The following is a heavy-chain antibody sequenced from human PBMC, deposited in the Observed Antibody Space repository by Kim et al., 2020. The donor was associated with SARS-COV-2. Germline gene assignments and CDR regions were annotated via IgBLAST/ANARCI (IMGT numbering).Heavy chain of an antibody. CDR3: ARVSPTWRFGEL. J-gene: IGHJ4*02. CDR1: GFSFSAYN. CDR2: ISSSSNYI. V-gene: IGHV3-21*01. Sequence: GGSLRLSCAASGFSFSAYNMNWVRQAPGKGLEWVSSISSSSNYIFYVDSVKGRFTISRDNAKNSLYLQMNALRAEDTAVYYCARVSPTWRFGELWGQGTLVTVSS. D-gene: IGHD3-10*01.